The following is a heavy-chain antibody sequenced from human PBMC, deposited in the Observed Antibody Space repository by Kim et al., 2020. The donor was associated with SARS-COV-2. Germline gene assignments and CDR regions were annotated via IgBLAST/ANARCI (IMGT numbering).Heavy chain of an antibody. Sequence: GGSLRLSCSVSGFTFSSYAMHWVRQTPGKGLEYVSTITSDGDTTYYTDSVKGRFTISRYNSKNTLYLQMSSLRAEATSVYYCVKARAGNYFSGGFDYWG. V-gene: IGHV3-64D*08. CDR3: VKARAGNYFSGGFDY. CDR2: ITSDGDTT. J-gene: IGHJ4*01. D-gene: IGHD3-10*01. CDR1: GFTFSSYA.